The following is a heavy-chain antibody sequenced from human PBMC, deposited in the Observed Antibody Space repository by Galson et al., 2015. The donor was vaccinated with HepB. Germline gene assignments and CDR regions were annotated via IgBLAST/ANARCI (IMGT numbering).Heavy chain of an antibody. CDR2: IRSKANTYAT. J-gene: IGHJ4*02. CDR3: AKGRLVIANDY. V-gene: IGHV3-73*01. Sequence: SLRLSCAASGFIFSGSALHWVRQASGKGLEWVGRIRSKANTYATDYAASVKGRFTISRDDSKNTAYLQMNSLKTEDTAVYYCAKGRLVIANDYWGQGTLVTVSS. CDR1: GFIFSGSA. D-gene: IGHD3-10*01.